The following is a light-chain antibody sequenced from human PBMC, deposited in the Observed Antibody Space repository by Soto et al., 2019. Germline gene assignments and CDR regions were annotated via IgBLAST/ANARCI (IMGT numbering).Light chain of an antibody. CDR2: GAS. Sequence: EILMTQSPATLSVSPGERATLSCRASQSVRSNLAWFQQKPGQAPRLLIYGASTKTTGVPDRFSGSGSGTEFTLTISGLQPEDFAVYYCPQYNDWPRTFGQGTKVDIK. J-gene: IGKJ1*01. V-gene: IGKV3-15*01. CDR1: QSVRSN. CDR3: PQYNDWPRT.